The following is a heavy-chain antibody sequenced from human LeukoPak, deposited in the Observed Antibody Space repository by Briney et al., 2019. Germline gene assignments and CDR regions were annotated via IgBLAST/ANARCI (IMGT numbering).Heavy chain of an antibody. CDR1: GFRFSSYS. CDR3: ARATYGGNFLDEVYDA. D-gene: IGHD4-23*01. V-gene: IGHV3-33*08. J-gene: IGHJ3*01. Sequence: GGSLRLSCAASGFRFSSYSMNWVRQAPGKGLEWVAVIWHDGTKNYYGDSVKGRFTISRDNSKNMVYLQMNSLRAEDTAVYYCARATYGGNFLDEVYDAWGQGTMVTVSS. CDR2: IWHDGTKN.